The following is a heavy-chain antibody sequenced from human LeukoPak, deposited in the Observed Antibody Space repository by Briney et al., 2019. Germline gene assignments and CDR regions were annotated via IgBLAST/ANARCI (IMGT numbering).Heavy chain of an antibody. V-gene: IGHV4-34*01. J-gene: IGHJ4*02. CDR2: LYYTGTT. CDR1: GGSFSGYY. D-gene: IGHD1-26*01. CDR3: VRRDGSYFDY. Sequence: SETLSLTCAVYGGSFSGYYWSWIRQPPGKGLEWIGSLYYTGTTYYNPSLKSRVTISVDTSKNQFSLKLSSVTAADTAVYYCVRRDGSYFDYWGQGTLVTVSS.